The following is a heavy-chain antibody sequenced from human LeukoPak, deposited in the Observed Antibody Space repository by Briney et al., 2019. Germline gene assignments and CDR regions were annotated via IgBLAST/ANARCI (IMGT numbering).Heavy chain of an antibody. Sequence: GGSLRLSCAASGFTFSSYAMSWVRQAPGKGLEWVSGTSDRGDYTYYADSVKGRFTISRDNSKNTLYLQMNSLRAEDTAVYYCAKDTAPLYFQHWGQGTLVTVSS. CDR3: AKDTAPLYFQH. J-gene: IGHJ1*01. CDR2: TSDRGDYT. V-gene: IGHV3-23*01. CDR1: GFTFSSYA.